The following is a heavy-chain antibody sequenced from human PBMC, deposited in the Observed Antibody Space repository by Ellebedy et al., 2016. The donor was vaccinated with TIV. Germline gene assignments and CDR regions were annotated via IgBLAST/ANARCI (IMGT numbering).Heavy chain of an antibody. D-gene: IGHD5-24*01. V-gene: IGHV3-23*01. Sequence: PGGSLRLSCAASGFIFSRYAMSWVRQAPGKGLEWVSGISGRGTSTFYADSVKGRFTISRDNSKNTLYLQMNSLRAEDTAVYYCAKGMDSFDYWGQGTLVTVSS. J-gene: IGHJ4*02. CDR3: AKGMDSFDY. CDR2: ISGRGTST. CDR1: GFIFSRYA.